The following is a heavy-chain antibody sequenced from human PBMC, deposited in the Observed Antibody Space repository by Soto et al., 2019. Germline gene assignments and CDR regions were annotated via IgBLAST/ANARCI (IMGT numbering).Heavy chain of an antibody. V-gene: IGHV1-69*13. J-gene: IGHJ5*02. D-gene: IGHD3-22*01. Sequence: ASVKVSCKASGGTFSSYAISWVRQAPGQGLEWMGGIIPIFGTANYAQKFQGRVTITADESTSTAYMELSSLRSEDTAVYYCARDGWDHYDSSGYYGFDPWGQGTLVTVSS. CDR1: GGTFSSYA. CDR2: IIPIFGTA. CDR3: ARDGWDHYDSSGYYGFDP.